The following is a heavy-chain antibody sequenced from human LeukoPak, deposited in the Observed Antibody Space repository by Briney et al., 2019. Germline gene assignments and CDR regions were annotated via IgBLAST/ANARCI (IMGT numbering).Heavy chain of an antibody. CDR3: AKTTMVRGVDVNWFDP. CDR2: ISGSGGST. Sequence: PGGSLRLSCAASGFTFSSHAMSWVRQAPGKGLEWVSAISGSGGSTYYADSVKGRFTISRDNSKNTLYLQMNSLRAEDTAVYYCAKTTMVRGVDVNWFDPWGQGTLVTVSS. D-gene: IGHD3-10*01. V-gene: IGHV3-23*01. J-gene: IGHJ5*02. CDR1: GFTFSSHA.